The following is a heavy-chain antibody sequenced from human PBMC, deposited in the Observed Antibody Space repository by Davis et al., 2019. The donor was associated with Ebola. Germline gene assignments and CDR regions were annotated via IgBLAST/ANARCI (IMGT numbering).Heavy chain of an antibody. D-gene: IGHD3-3*01. CDR2: IGTTGRT. Sequence: GESLKISCAASGFTFSDYEIHWVRQVTGKPLEWVAVIGTTGRTAYADSVKGRFTISRDNSKNTLYLQMNSLRAEDTAVYYCAKLEQYGYWGQGTLVTVSS. CDR3: AKLEQYGY. V-gene: IGHV3-13*01. J-gene: IGHJ4*02. CDR1: GFTFSDYE.